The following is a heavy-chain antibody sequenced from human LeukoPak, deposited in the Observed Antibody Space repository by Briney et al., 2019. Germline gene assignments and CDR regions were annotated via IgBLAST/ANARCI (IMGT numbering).Heavy chain of an antibody. CDR1: GGSISSSGYY. V-gene: IGHV4-39*01. CDR2: IYYSGST. CDR3: ARPGGVVAPFDP. Sequence: SETLSLTCTVSGGSISSSGYYWGWIRQPPGKGLEWIGSIYYSGSTYYNPSLKSRVTISVDTSKNQFSLKLSSVTAADTAVYYCARPGGVVAPFDPWGQGTLVTVSS. J-gene: IGHJ5*02. D-gene: IGHD5-12*01.